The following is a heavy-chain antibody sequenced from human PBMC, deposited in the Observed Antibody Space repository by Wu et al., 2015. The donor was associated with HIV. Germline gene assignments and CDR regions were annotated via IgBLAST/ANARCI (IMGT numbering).Heavy chain of an antibody. D-gene: IGHD3-16*01. Sequence: VQLVQSGAEMKKPGSSVKLSCKASGDSFSSYAINWVRQAPGQGLEWMGWIIPQNGDTDLAPNVQNRVSMTTDASTNLAYMELRTLTSDDTAMYYCASRANYGGTSFGGFALDTWGQGTMVIVST. CDR2: IIPQNGDT. CDR1: GDSFSSYA. CDR3: ASRANYGGTSFGGFALDT. V-gene: IGHV1-18*01. J-gene: IGHJ3*02.